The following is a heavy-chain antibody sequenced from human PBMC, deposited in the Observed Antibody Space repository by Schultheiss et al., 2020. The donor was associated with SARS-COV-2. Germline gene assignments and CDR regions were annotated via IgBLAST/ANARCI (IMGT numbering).Heavy chain of an antibody. D-gene: IGHD3-10*01. Sequence: SETLSLTCAVYGGSFSGYYWSWIRQPAGKGLEWIGRIYTSGSTNYNPSLKSRVTMSVDTSKKQFSLKLGSVTAADTAVYYCASGEGTGSGNYTVFDYWGQGTLVTVSS. V-gene: IGHV4-59*10. CDR2: IYTSGST. CDR1: GGSFSGYY. CDR3: ASGEGTGSGNYTVFDY. J-gene: IGHJ4*02.